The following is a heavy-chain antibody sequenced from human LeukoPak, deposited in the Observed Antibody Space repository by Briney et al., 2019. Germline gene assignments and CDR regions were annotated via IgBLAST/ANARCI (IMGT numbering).Heavy chain of an antibody. CDR2: IIPIFGTA. D-gene: IGHD6-13*01. J-gene: IGHJ4*02. CDR1: GGTFSSYA. V-gene: IGHV1-69*06. CDR3: ARSSIIAAAGPYYFDY. Sequence: SVKVSCKASGGTFSSYAISWVPQAPGQGLEWMGGIIPIFGTANYAQKFQGRVTITADKSTSTAYMELSSLRSEDTAVYYCARSSIIAAAGPYYFDYWGQGTLVTVST.